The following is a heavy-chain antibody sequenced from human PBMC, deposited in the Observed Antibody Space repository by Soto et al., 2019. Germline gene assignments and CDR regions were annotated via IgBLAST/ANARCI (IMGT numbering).Heavy chain of an antibody. CDR1: GFTFGSYA. V-gene: IGHV3-30-3*01. D-gene: IGHD2-15*01. CDR3: ARDCSGGSCYPGMDV. CDR2: ISYDGSNK. Sequence: TGGSLRLSCAASGFTFGSYAMHWVRQAPGKGLEWVAVISYDGSNKYYADSVKGRFTISRDNSKNTLYLQMNSLRAEDTAVYFCARDCSGGSCYPGMDVWGQGTTVTVSS. J-gene: IGHJ6*02.